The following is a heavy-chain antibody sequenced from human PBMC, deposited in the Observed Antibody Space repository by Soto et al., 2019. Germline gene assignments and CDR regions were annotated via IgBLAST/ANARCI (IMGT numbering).Heavy chain of an antibody. CDR2: IYRSGST. V-gene: IGHV4-4*09. D-gene: IGHD3-16*01. CDR3: ARTLDYGHMDV. J-gene: IGHJ6*03. Sequence: PSETLSLTCTVSGYSARNQYWSWIRRPPGRGLEWIGYIYRSGSTKYNPSLKSRLTISVDTSKNQFSLKLSSVTAADTAVYYCARTLDYGHMDVWGKGTTVTVSS. CDR1: GYSARNQY.